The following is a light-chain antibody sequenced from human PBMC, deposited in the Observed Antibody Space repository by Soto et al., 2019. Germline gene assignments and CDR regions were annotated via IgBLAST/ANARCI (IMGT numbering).Light chain of an antibody. Sequence: QSVLTQPPSASGTPGQRVTISCSGSSSNIGNFYVYWYQQLPGTAPKLLIYKNNQRPLGVPDRFSGSKSGTSAPLAISGLRSEDEADYYCAAWDDSLSGPGVFGGGTQLTVL. J-gene: IGLJ7*01. CDR2: KNN. CDR1: SSNIGNFY. V-gene: IGLV1-47*01. CDR3: AAWDDSLSGPGV.